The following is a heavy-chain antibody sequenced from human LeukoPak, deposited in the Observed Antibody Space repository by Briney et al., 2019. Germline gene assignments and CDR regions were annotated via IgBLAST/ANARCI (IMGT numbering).Heavy chain of an antibody. V-gene: IGHV3-30-3*01. Sequence: QPGGSLRLSCAASGFTFSSYAMHWVRQAPGKGLEWVAVISYDGSNKYYADSVKGRFTISRDNSKNTLYLQMNSLRAEDTAVYYCARHIAYHANLDYWGQGTLVTVSS. CDR1: GFTFSSYA. CDR3: ARHIAYHANLDY. J-gene: IGHJ4*02. D-gene: IGHD2-21*01. CDR2: ISYDGSNK.